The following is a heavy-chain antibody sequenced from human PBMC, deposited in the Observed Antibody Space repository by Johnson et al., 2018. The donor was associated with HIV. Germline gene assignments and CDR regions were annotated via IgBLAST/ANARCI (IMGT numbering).Heavy chain of an antibody. Sequence: VQLVESGGDLVQPGGSLRLSCVGSGFTFSTNWMHWVRQAPGKGLVWVSRLNSDGSSTSYADSVKGRFTISRDNAKNSLYLQMNSLRAEDTALYYCAKEGVQGVITREDAFDIWGQGTVVTVSS. V-gene: IGHV3-74*03. CDR3: AKEGVQGVITREDAFDI. CDR2: LNSDGSST. D-gene: IGHD3-10*01. CDR1: GFTFSTNW. J-gene: IGHJ3*02.